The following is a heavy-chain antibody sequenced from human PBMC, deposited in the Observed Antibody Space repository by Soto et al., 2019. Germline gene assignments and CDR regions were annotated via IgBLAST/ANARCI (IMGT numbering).Heavy chain of an antibody. CDR1: GYTFTGYY. J-gene: IGHJ4*02. Sequence: ASVKVSCKASGYTFTGYYMHWVRQAPGQGPEWMGWINPNSGGTNYAQKFQGRVTMTRDTSISTAYMELSRLRSDDTAVYYCSRDHYYGSGSYYPGLGYWGQGTLVTVSS. CDR2: INPNSGGT. D-gene: IGHD3-10*01. V-gene: IGHV1-2*02. CDR3: SRDHYYGSGSYYPGLGY.